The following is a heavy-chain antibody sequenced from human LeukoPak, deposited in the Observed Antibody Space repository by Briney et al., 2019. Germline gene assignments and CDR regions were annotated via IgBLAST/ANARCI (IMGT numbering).Heavy chain of an antibody. CDR3: ARIDSSGYYLAGYAFDI. CDR2: IYTSGST. J-gene: IGHJ3*02. D-gene: IGHD3-22*01. CDR1: GGSISSYY. Sequence: PSETLSLTCTVSGGSISSYYWSWIRQTAGKGLEWIRRIYTSGSTNYNPSLKSRVTMSVDTSKKQFSLKLSSVTAADTAVYYCARIDSSGYYLAGYAFDIWGQGTTVTVSS. V-gene: IGHV4-4*07.